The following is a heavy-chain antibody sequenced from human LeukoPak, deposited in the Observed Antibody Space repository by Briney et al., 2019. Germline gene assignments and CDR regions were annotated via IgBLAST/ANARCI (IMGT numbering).Heavy chain of an antibody. V-gene: IGHV3-33*01. CDR2: IWYDGSNK. CDR1: GFTFSSYG. Sequence: GRSLRLSCAASGFTFSSYGMHWVRQAPGKGLEWVAVIWYDGSNKYYADSVKGRFTISRDNSKNTLYLQMNSLRAEDTAVYYCARDPTIAAAGTVGLWFDPWGQGTLVTVSP. J-gene: IGHJ5*02. D-gene: IGHD6-13*01. CDR3: ARDPTIAAAGTVGLWFDP.